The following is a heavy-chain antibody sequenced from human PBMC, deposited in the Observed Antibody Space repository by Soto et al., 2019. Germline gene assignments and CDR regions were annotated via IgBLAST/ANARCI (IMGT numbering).Heavy chain of an antibody. V-gene: IGHV3-23*01. D-gene: IGHD6-19*01. CDR3: ARTESSGWSNRYGMDV. Sequence: GGSLRLSCAVSGFPFGNFAMTLVRQSPGKGLEWVSGISVSGGDTYYADSVKGRFTISRDNSKNTLYLQMSSLRADDTATFYCARTESSGWSNRYGMDVWGQGTTVTVSS. CDR2: ISVSGGDT. J-gene: IGHJ6*02. CDR1: GFPFGNFA.